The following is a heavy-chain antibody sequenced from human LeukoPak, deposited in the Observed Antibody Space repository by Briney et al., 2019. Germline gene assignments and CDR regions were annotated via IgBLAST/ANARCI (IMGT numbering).Heavy chain of an antibody. V-gene: IGHV4-4*07. CDR2: IYTSGST. Sequence: PSETLSLTCTVSGGSISSYYWSWIRQPAGKGLEWIGRIYTSGSTNYNPSLKSRVTMSVDTSKNQFSLKLSSVTAADTAVYYCARFQRNCSSTSCYDYFDYWGQGTLVTVSS. CDR3: ARFQRNCSSTSCYDYFDY. D-gene: IGHD2-2*01. J-gene: IGHJ4*02. CDR1: GGSISSYY.